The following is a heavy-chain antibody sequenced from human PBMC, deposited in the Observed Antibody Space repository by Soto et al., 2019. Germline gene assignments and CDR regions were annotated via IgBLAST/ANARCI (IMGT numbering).Heavy chain of an antibody. CDR2: IIPMTGTP. J-gene: IGHJ5*02. V-gene: IGHV1-69*13. Sequence: SVKVSCKASGGIFSSFAVSWVRQAPGQGLEWMGGIIPMTGTPNYAQKFQGRVTMTADGSTSTAYLVLSSLRSEDTAVYYCARGPILPGATSWLDPWRQGTVFTVSS. D-gene: IGHD2-2*01. CDR3: ARGPILPGATSWLDP. CDR1: GGIFSSFA.